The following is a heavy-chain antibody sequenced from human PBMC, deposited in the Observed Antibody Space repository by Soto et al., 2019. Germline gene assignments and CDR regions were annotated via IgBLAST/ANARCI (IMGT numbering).Heavy chain of an antibody. D-gene: IGHD1-7*01. CDR2: IIPIFRTP. V-gene: IGHV1-69*14. Sequence: QVQLVQSGAEVKKPGSSVKVSCKASGDTFSSFAISWVRQAPGQGLEWMGGIIPIFRTPNYAQKFQGRVTFTSDKXTTPAYMELSSLRSEDTAVYYCARDKDREELGGNYYYALDVWGQGTTVIVSS. CDR3: ARDKDREELGGNYYYALDV. CDR1: GDTFSSFA. J-gene: IGHJ6*02.